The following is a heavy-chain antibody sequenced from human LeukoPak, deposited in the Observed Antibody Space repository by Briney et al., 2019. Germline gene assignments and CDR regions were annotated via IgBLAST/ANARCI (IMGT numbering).Heavy chain of an antibody. D-gene: IGHD5-24*01. CDR2: IKQDDSKK. J-gene: IGHJ4*02. Sequence: GGSLRLSCVASGFPFSSYWMTSVRQAPGKGLEWVANIKQDDSKKSYVDSVKGRFTISRDNAKNSLYLQMNSLRAEDTAIYYCTRVGYIDEGIDYWGQGTLVTVSS. CDR3: TRVGYIDEGIDY. CDR1: GFPFSSYW. V-gene: IGHV3-7*04.